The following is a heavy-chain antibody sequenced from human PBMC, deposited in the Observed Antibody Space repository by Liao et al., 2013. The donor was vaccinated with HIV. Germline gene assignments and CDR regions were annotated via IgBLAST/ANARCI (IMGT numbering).Heavy chain of an antibody. J-gene: IGHJ2*01. CDR1: GGSLTSHY. CDR3: ARDLKKILSGTYPRYYFDF. V-gene: IGHV4-4*07. Sequence: QVQLQESGPGLVKPSESLSLTCTVSGGSLTSHYWSWIRQPAGKGLEWIGRIFASGSTRYNPSLKSRVTMSVDTSNNQFSLRLNSVTAADTAVYYCARDLKKILSGTYPRYYFDFLGPWHPGHCLL. D-gene: IGHD1-26*01. CDR2: IFASGST.